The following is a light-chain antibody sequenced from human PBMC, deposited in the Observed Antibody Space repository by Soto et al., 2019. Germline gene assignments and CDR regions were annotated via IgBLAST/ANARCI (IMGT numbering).Light chain of an antibody. CDR3: QQSYSSTRT. CDR2: AAS. CDR1: QSISSY. J-gene: IGKJ1*01. V-gene: IGKV1-39*01. Sequence: DIQRTQSPSSLSASVGDRVTITCRASQSISSYLNWYQQKQGKAPKLXIYAASSLQSGVPSRFSGSGSGTDFTLTISSLQPEDFATYYCQQSYSSTRTFGLGTKVDIK.